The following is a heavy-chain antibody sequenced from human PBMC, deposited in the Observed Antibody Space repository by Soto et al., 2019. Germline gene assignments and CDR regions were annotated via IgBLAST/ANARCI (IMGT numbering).Heavy chain of an antibody. CDR2: INGNNKK. D-gene: IGHD7-27*01. Sequence: SGPTLVNPTQTLTLTCTFSGFSLSTSGMCVSWIRQPQGKALKWLARINGNNKKKYSTSLKTRLTISKDTSKNQVVLTMTNMDPVDTATYYCARELGPYYYYYMDVWGKGTTVTVSS. J-gene: IGHJ6*03. V-gene: IGHV2-70*11. CDR1: GFSLSTSGMC. CDR3: ARELGPYYYYYMDV.